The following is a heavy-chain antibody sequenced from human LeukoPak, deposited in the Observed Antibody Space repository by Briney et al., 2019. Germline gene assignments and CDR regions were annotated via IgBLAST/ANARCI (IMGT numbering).Heavy chain of an antibody. CDR3: ARASTGSGALDY. V-gene: IGHV1-46*01. J-gene: IGHJ4*02. CDR1: GYTFSTYL. Sequence: GASVKVSCNASGYTFSTYLMHWVRQAPGQGLEWMGIINPSGGPTTYAQKFQGRVTMTRDMSTSTVYMELDSLTFDDTAVYYCARASTGSGALDYWGQGNLVTVSS. CDR2: INPSGGPT. D-gene: IGHD3-10*01.